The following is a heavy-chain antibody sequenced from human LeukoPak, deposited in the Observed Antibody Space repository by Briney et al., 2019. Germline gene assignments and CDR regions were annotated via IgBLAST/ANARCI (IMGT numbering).Heavy chain of an antibody. Sequence: ASVKVSCKASGYTFTSYGISWVRQAPGQGLEWMGWISAYNGNTNYAQKLQGRVTMTTDTSTSTAYMELRSLRSDDTAVYYCARTRGVVVAAPFDYWGQGTLVTVSS. V-gene: IGHV1-18*01. J-gene: IGHJ4*02. CDR1: GYTFTSYG. D-gene: IGHD2-15*01. CDR2: ISAYNGNT. CDR3: ARTRGVVVAAPFDY.